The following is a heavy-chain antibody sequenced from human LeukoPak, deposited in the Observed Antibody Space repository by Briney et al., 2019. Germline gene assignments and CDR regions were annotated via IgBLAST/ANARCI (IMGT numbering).Heavy chain of an antibody. Sequence: GGSLRLSCAASGFTFSNYAMSWVRQAPGKGLEWVSAITGSGGSTYYADSVKGRFTISRDNSKNTLYLQMNSLRAEDTAVYYCAKGFMGAIYQGAFDIWGQGTMVTVSS. CDR2: ITGSGGST. CDR3: AKGFMGAIYQGAFDI. D-gene: IGHD1-26*01. V-gene: IGHV3-23*01. J-gene: IGHJ3*02. CDR1: GFTFSNYA.